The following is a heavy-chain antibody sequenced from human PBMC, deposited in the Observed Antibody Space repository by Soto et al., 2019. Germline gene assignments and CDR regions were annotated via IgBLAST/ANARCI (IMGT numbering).Heavy chain of an antibody. Sequence: QVQLQESGPGLVKPSQTLSLTCTVSGGSISSGGYYWSWIRQHPGKGLEWIGYIYYSATTYYNPSLKSRVTISVDTSKNQCSLKLSSVTAADTAVYYCARDSVGHDYSNGGTWGQGTLVTVSS. CDR1: GGSISSGGYY. J-gene: IGHJ5*02. CDR2: IYYSATT. D-gene: IGHD4-4*01. CDR3: ARDSVGHDYSNGGT. V-gene: IGHV4-31*03.